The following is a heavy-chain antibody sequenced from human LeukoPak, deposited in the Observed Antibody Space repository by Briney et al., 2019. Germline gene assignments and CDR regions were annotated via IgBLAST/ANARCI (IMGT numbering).Heavy chain of an antibody. Sequence: SETLSLTCTVSGGSISSSSYYWGWIRQPPGKGLEWIGSIYYSGSTYYNPSLKSRVTISVDTSKNQFSLKLSSVTAADTAVYYCARDRVTMVRGTYFDYWGRGTLVTVSS. CDR2: IYYSGST. V-gene: IGHV4-39*07. CDR1: GGSISSSSYY. CDR3: ARDRVTMVRGTYFDY. J-gene: IGHJ4*02. D-gene: IGHD3-10*01.